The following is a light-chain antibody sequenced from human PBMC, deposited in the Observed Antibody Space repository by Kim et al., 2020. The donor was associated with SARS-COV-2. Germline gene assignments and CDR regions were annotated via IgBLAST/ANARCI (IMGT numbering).Light chain of an antibody. CDR3: QSADNSAWV. CDR2: KDT. V-gene: IGLV3-25*03. CDR1: ALAKQF. J-gene: IGLJ3*02. Sequence: SYELTQPPSVSVSPGQTARITCSGDALAKQFAYWYQQKAGQAPVLLIYKDTQRPSGIPERFSGSTSGTTVTLTISGAQSEDEADYYCQSADNSAWVFGGGTQLTVL.